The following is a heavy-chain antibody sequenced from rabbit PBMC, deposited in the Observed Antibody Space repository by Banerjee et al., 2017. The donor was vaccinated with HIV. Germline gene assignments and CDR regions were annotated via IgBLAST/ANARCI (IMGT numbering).Heavy chain of an antibody. V-gene: IGHV1S40*01. CDR3: ARAGYAGDGYGL. CDR2: IGAGSGGIT. J-gene: IGHJ4*01. D-gene: IGHD4-2*01. Sequence: QSLEESGGDLVQPEGSLTLTCTASGFSFSSSYYMCWVRQAPGKGLEWIACIGAGSGGITYYASWAKGRFTISKTSSTTVDLKMTSLTAADTATYFCARAGYAGDGYGLWGPGTLVTVS. CDR1: GFSFSSSYY.